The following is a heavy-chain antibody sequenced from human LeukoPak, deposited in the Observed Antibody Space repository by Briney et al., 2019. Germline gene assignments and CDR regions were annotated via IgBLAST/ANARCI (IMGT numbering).Heavy chain of an antibody. CDR2: ISISGSKT. CDR1: EFDFSSHA. CDR3: AKENTRYSGYPSGEFDY. V-gene: IGHV3-23*01. Sequence: GGSLRLSCAASEFDFSSHAMTWVRQAPGKGLEWVSAISISGSKTYYADSVKGRFTISRDNSKNTLYLQMNSLRAEDTAVYYCAKENTRYSGYPSGEFDYWGQGTLVTVSS. D-gene: IGHD5-12*01. J-gene: IGHJ4*02.